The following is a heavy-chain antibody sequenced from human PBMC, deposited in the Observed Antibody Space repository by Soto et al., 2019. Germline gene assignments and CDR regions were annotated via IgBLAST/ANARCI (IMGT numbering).Heavy chain of an antibody. J-gene: IGHJ4*02. Sequence: GASVKVSCKASGGTFSSYTISWVRQAPGQGLEWMGRIIPILGIANYAQKFQGRVTITADKSTSTAYMELSSLRSEDTAVYYCARDLTLLEAAAASQTGWGQGTLVTVSS. CDR3: ARDLTLLEAAAASQTG. V-gene: IGHV1-69*04. CDR1: GGTFSSYT. CDR2: IIPILGIA. D-gene: IGHD2-2*01.